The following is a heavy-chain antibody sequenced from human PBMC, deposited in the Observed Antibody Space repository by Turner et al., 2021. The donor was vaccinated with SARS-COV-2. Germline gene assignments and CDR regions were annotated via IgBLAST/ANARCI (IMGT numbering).Heavy chain of an antibody. CDR3: ARRPGSYSGFDY. CDR2: IRWRDTT. Sequence: QLQLQESGPGQVKASETLSLTCNIAGGSISSSSYFWGWIRHSPGKSLDWIGSIRWRDTTYYNASINVLVTISLDTSKNEFTMNLWSLTVADTAVYYCARRPGSYSGFDYWGQGLPVTVSS. CDR1: GGSISSSSYF. J-gene: IGHJ4*02. V-gene: IGHV4-39*01. D-gene: IGHD1-26*01.